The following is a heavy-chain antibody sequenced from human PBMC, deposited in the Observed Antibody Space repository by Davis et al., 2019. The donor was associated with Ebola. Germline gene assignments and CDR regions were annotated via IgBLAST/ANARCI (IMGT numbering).Heavy chain of an antibody. CDR3: TSNRYGLVAVGD. CDR2: IRSKADSYAT. V-gene: IGHV3-73*01. CDR1: GFTFSGSA. J-gene: IGHJ4*02. Sequence: GGSLRLSCAASGFTFSGSAIHWVRQASGKGLEWVGRIRSKADSYATSYAVSLTRRFTIFRDDSMNTAYLQMNSLKTEDTAVYYCTSNRYGLVAVGDWGQGTLVAVSS. D-gene: IGHD5-18*01.